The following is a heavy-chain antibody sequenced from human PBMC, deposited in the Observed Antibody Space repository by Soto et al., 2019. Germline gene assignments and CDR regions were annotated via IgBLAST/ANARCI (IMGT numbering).Heavy chain of an antibody. CDR3: ARDIVVVPAATPYGMDV. J-gene: IGHJ6*02. D-gene: IGHD2-2*01. CDR1: GYTFTSYG. Sequence: ASVKVSCKASGYTFTSYGISLVRQAPGQGLEWMGWISAYNGNTNYAQKLQGRVTMTTDTSTSTAYMELRSLRSDDTAVYYCARDIVVVPAATPYGMDVWGQGTTVTVSS. CDR2: ISAYNGNT. V-gene: IGHV1-18*01.